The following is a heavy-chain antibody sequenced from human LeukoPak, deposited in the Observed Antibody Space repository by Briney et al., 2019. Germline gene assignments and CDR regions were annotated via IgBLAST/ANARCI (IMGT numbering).Heavy chain of an antibody. CDR1: GGSISSYY. CDR3: AMSYDSSGYYRY. J-gene: IGHJ4*02. D-gene: IGHD3-22*01. Sequence: ASETLSLTCTVSGGSISSYYWSWIRQPPGKGLEWIGYIYYSGSTNYNPSLKSRVTISVDTSKNQFSLKLSSVTAADTAVYYCAMSYDSSGYYRYWGQGTLVTVSS. V-gene: IGHV4-59*01. CDR2: IYYSGST.